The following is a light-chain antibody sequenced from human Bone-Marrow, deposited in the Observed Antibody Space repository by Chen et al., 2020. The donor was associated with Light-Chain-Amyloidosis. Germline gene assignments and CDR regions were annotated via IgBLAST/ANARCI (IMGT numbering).Light chain of an antibody. Sequence: EIVLTQSPATLSLSPGERAILSCRSSQSVGTYLAWYQQKPGQAPRLLIYDASHRATGIPARFSGSGSGTDFTLTLSSLEPEDCAVYYCQQRSNWPPSITFGQGTRLEMK. J-gene: IGKJ5*01. CDR1: QSVGTY. CDR2: DAS. V-gene: IGKV3-11*01. CDR3: QQRSNWPPSIT.